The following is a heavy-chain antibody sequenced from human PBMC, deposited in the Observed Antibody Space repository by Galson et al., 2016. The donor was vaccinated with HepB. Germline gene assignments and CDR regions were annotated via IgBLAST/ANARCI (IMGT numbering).Heavy chain of an antibody. Sequence: SLRLSCAASGFTFSSYAMSWVRQAPGKGLEWVSIIYSGGGTQYAESVKGRFTISRDNSKNTVYLQMNSLRAEDTAVYYCARDPTAMGQKTPWGQGTLVTVSS. CDR3: ARDPTAMGQKTP. V-gene: IGHV3-53*01. CDR1: GFTFSSYA. D-gene: IGHD5-18*01. CDR2: IYSGGGT. J-gene: IGHJ4*02.